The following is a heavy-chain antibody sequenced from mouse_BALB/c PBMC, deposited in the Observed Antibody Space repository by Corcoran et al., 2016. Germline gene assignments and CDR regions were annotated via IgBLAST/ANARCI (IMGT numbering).Heavy chain of an antibody. CDR1: GYTFTEYT. J-gene: IGHJ4*01. D-gene: IGHD2-3*01. CDR2: INPNNGGT. CDR3: ATDGYFFYYARDY. V-gene: IGHV1-18*01. Sequence: EVQLQQSGPELVKPGASVKISCKTSGYTFTEYTMPWVKQSQGKSLEWIGGINPNNGGTSYNQKFKGKATLTVDKSSSTAYMELRSLTSEDSAVYYCATDGYFFYYARDYWGQGTSVTVSS.